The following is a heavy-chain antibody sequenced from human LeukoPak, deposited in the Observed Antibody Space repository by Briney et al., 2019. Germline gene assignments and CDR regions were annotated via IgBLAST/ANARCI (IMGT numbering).Heavy chain of an antibody. V-gene: IGHV4-39*01. CDR2: IYYSGST. D-gene: IGHD2-2*01. Sequence: SETLSLTCIVSGGSISSSSYYWGWIRQPPGKGLEWIGTIYYSGSTYYNPSLKSRVTVSIGTSKSQFSLNLSSVTAADTAVYYCARYCSSTTCSGPFGYWGQGTLVTVSS. J-gene: IGHJ4*02. CDR3: ARYCSSTTCSGPFGY. CDR1: GGSISSSSYY.